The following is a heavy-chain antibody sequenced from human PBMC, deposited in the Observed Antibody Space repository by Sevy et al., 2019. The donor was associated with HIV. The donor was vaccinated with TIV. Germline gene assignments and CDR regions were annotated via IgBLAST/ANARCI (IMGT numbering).Heavy chain of an antibody. J-gene: IGHJ4*02. CDR1: GFTFSSYG. CDR2: ISYDGSNK. V-gene: IGHV3-30*18. CDR3: AKDQLPPYYYDSSGYVSDYFDY. Sequence: GGSLRLSCVASGFTFSSYGMHWVRQAPGKGLEWVAVISYDGSNKYYADSVKGRFTISRDNSKNTLYLQMNSLRAEDTAVYYCAKDQLPPYYYDSSGYVSDYFDYWGQGTLVTVSS. D-gene: IGHD3-22*01.